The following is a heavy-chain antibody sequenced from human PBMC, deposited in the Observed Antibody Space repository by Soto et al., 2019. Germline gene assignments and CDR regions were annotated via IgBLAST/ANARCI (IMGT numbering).Heavy chain of an antibody. Sequence: QVTLKESGPVLMKPTETLTLTCTVSGFSLDYPRMGVAWIRQPPGRALEWLAHLLPNGDKSYNASLKSRLSISKDTSKSQVVLSMTNMDPVDAGTYYCARTLMYQVVHDYNFFGMDVWGQGTTVTVYS. CDR2: LLPNGDK. D-gene: IGHD2-15*01. CDR3: ARTLMYQVVHDYNFFGMDV. CDR1: GFSLDYPRMG. V-gene: IGHV2-26*01. J-gene: IGHJ6*02.